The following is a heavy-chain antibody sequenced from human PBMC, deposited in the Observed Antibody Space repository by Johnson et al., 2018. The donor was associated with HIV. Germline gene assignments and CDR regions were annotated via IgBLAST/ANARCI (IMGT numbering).Heavy chain of an antibody. CDR2: ISGSGSTL. CDR3: ANGGSRYSGSYLSDAFDI. Sequence: QVQLVESGGGLVQPGGSLRLSCAASGITFSDYYMSWIRQAPGRGLEWVSYISGSGSTLYYADSVKGRFTISRDNAKNSLYLQMNSLRAEDTAVYYCANGGSRYSGSYLSDAFDIWGQGTMVTVSS. D-gene: IGHD1-26*01. J-gene: IGHJ3*02. V-gene: IGHV3-11*04. CDR1: GITFSDYY.